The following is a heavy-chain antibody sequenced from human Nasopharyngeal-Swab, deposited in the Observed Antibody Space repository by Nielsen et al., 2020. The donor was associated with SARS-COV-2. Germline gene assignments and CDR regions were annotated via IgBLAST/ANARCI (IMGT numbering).Heavy chain of an antibody. CDR1: GFTFDDYG. CDR3: ARDQSWTTDNYYYYGMDV. D-gene: IGHD3/OR15-3a*01. CDR2: INWNSGST. V-gene: IGHV3-20*04. Sequence: GESLKISCAASGFTFDDYGMSWVRQAPGKGLEWVSGINWNSGSTGYADSVKGRFTISRDNAKNSLYLQMNSLRAEDTALYYCARDQSWTTDNYYYYGMDVWGQGTTVTVSS. J-gene: IGHJ6*02.